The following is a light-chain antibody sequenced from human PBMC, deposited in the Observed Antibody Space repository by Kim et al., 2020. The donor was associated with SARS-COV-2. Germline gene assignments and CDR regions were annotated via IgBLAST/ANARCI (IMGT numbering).Light chain of an antibody. CDR2: DVT. CDR3: SSYTSSKNLL. Sequence: QSALTQPASASGSPGQSVTISCTGTNSDIGGYNYVSWYQHHPGKAPKLLIYDVTKRPSGVSNRFSGSKSGNTASLTISGLQAEDEADYYCSSYTSSKNLLFGGGTQLTVL. J-gene: IGLJ7*01. CDR1: NSDIGGYNY. V-gene: IGLV2-14*03.